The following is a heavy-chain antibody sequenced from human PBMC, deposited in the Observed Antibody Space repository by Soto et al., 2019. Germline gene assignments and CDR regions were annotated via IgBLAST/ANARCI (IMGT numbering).Heavy chain of an antibody. CDR3: ARGRIYWAGFDY. J-gene: IGHJ4*02. Sequence: QVQLQESGPGLVKPSQTLSLTCTVSGGSISSGGYYWSWIRHHPGKGLEWIGNIYYSGSTYYNPSLKSRVTISVDTSKNQFSLKLSSVTAADTAVYYCARGRIYWAGFDYWGQGTLVTVSS. D-gene: IGHD2-8*02. V-gene: IGHV4-31*03. CDR2: IYYSGST. CDR1: GGSISSGGYY.